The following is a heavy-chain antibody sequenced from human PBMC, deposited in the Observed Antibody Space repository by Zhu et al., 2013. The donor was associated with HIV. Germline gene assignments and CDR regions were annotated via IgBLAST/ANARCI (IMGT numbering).Heavy chain of an antibody. Sequence: QLVQSGPEVKKPGTSVKVSCKASGFTFTSSAVQWVRQARGQRLEWIGWIVVGSGNTNYAQKFQERVTITRDMSTSTAYMELSSLRSEDTAVYYCAGGGHSGSSTGLDYWGQGTLVTVSS. CDR2: IVVGSGNT. CDR1: GFTFTSSA. J-gene: IGHJ4*02. CDR3: AGGGHSGSSTGLDY. V-gene: IGHV1-58*01. D-gene: IGHD1-26*01.